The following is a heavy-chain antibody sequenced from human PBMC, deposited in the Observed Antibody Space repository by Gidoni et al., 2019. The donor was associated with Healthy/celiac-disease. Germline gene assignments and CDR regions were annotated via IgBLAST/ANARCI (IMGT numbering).Heavy chain of an antibody. Sequence: QVQLVQSGAEVKKPGSSVKVSCKASGGTFSSYAISWVRQAPGQGLEWMGGIIPIFGTANYAQKFQGRVTITADKSTSTAYMELSSLRSEDTAVYYCAMQESRMRLYYYYYMDVWGKGTTVTVSS. D-gene: IGHD2-15*01. J-gene: IGHJ6*03. V-gene: IGHV1-69*06. CDR3: AMQESRMRLYYYYYMDV. CDR2: IIPIFGTA. CDR1: GGTFSSYA.